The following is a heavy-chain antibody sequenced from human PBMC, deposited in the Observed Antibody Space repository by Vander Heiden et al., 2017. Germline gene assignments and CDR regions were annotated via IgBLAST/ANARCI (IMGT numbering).Heavy chain of an antibody. CDR3: ARDDGGLLDF. Sequence: QVQLVESEGGVVQPGGSLRLDCVASGFRFSGINMHWVRQAPGKGLEWVAIIWYDGSNKFYIDSVKGRFTISRDNSMNTVYLHMDSLRAEDTAIYYCARDDGGLLDFWGQGTLVTVSS. J-gene: IGHJ4*02. D-gene: IGHD3-16*01. CDR1: GFRFSGIN. V-gene: IGHV3-33*01. CDR2: IWYDGSNK.